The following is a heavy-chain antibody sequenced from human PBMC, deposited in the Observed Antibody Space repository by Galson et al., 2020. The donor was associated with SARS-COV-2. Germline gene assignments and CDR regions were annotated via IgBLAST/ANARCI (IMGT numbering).Heavy chain of an antibody. CDR2: ISSSSSYI. V-gene: IGHV3-21*01. CDR3: ARGDLPPTYYYDSSHFDY. Sequence: SLRLSCAASGFTFSSYSMNWVRQAPGKGLEWVSSISSSSSYIYYADSVKGRFTISRDNAKNSLYLQMNSLRAEDTAVYYCARGDLPPTYYYDSSHFDYWGQGTLVTVSS. CDR1: GFTFSSYS. J-gene: IGHJ4*02. D-gene: IGHD3-22*01.